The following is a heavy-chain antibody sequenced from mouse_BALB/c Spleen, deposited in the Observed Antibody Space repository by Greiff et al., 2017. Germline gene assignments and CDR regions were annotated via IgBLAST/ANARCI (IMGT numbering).Heavy chain of an antibody. Sequence: EVHLVESGGGLVQPGGSLKLSCAASGFTFSSYGMSWVRQTPDKRLELVATINSNGGSTYYPDSVKGRFTISRDNAKNTLYLQMSSLKSEDTAMYYCASGIWAYWGQGTLVTVSA. V-gene: IGHV5-6-3*01. J-gene: IGHJ3*01. D-gene: IGHD1-1*02. CDR1: GFTFSSYG. CDR2: INSNGGST. CDR3: ASGIWAY.